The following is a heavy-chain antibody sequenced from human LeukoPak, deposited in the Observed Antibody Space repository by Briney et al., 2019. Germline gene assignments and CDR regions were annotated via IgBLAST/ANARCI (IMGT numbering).Heavy chain of an antibody. CDR3: ARLYSTGPFDY. J-gene: IGHJ4*02. CDR1: GGSFSGYY. Sequence: SETLSLTCAVYGGSFSGYYWSWIRQPPGKGLEWIGEINHSRSTNYNPPLKSRLTISVDTSKNQFSLKLSSVTAADTAVYYCARLYSTGPFDYWGQGTLVTVSS. D-gene: IGHD6-25*01. CDR2: INHSRST. V-gene: IGHV4-34*01.